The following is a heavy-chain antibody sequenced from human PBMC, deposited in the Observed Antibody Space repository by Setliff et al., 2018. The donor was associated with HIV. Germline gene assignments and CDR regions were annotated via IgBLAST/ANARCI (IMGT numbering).Heavy chain of an antibody. Sequence: ASVKVSCKPSGYTFTTYGLSWVRQAPGQGLEWMGWISTYSDETSSPQKFQGRVTMTSNKFIGTAYMELTSLTSEDTATYYCARGHLDYDYWEDIVGHWFDPWGQGTLVTVSS. CDR2: ISTYSDET. J-gene: IGHJ5*02. CDR3: ARGHLDYDYWEDIVGHWFDP. CDR1: GYTFTTYG. D-gene: IGHD3-3*01. V-gene: IGHV1-8*02.